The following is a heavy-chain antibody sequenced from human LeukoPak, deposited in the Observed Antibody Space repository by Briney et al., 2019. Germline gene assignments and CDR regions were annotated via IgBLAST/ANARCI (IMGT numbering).Heavy chain of an antibody. D-gene: IGHD2-2*01. V-gene: IGHV4-39*01. CDR3: ARRTQVPAALFNYYYGMDV. Sequence: SETLSLTCTVSGGSISSSSYYWGWIRQPPGKGLEWIGSIYYSGSTYYNPSLKSRVTISVDTSKNQFSLKLSSVTAADTAVYYCARRTQVPAALFNYYYGMDVWGQGTTVTVSS. J-gene: IGHJ6*02. CDR2: IYYSGST. CDR1: GGSISSSSYY.